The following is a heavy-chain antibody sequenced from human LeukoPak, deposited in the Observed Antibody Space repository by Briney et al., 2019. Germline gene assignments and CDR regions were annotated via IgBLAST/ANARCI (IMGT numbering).Heavy chain of an antibody. CDR2: INHSGST. CDR3: ARGRRGYYDSSGYYYLGLFNWFDP. J-gene: IGHJ5*02. CDR1: GGSFSGYY. D-gene: IGHD3-22*01. V-gene: IGHV4-34*01. Sequence: SETLSLTCAVYGGSFSGYYWSWIRQPPGKGLEWIGEINHSGSTNYNPSLKSRVTISVDTSKNQFSLKLSSVTAADTAVYYCARGRRGYYDSSGYYYLGLFNWFDPWGQGTLVTVSS.